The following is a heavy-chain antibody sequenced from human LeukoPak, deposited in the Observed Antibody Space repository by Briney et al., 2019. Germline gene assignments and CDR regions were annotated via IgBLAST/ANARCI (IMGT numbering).Heavy chain of an antibody. CDR3: ARISGSLDAFDI. Sequence: PSETLSLTCTVSGGSISSSSYYWGWIRQPPGKGLEWIGSIYYSGSTYYNPSLKSRVTISVDTSKNQFSLKLSSVTAADTAVYYCARISGSLDAFDIRGQGTMVTVSS. CDR1: GGSISSSSYY. CDR2: IYYSGST. J-gene: IGHJ3*02. D-gene: IGHD1-26*01. V-gene: IGHV4-39*01.